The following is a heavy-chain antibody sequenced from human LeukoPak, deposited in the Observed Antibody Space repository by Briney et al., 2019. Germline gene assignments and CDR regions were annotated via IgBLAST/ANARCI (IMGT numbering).Heavy chain of an antibody. V-gene: IGHV1-69*13. D-gene: IGHD3-22*01. CDR2: VIPIFGTA. CDR1: GGTFSSYA. J-gene: IGHJ4*02. CDR3: ARDGPPSYYYDSRSDYFDY. Sequence: SVKVSCKASGGTFSSYAISWVRQAPGQGPELMGGVIPIFGTANYAQKFQGRVTITADESTSTAYMELSSLRSEDTAVYYCARDGPPSYYYDSRSDYFDYWGQGTLVTVSS.